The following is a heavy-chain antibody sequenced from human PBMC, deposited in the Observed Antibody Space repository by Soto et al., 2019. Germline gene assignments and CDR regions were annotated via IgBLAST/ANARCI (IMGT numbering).Heavy chain of an antibody. CDR3: ARGADYYGSGNSPVALRY. J-gene: IGHJ4*02. D-gene: IGHD3-10*01. CDR1: GGSFSGYY. CDR2: INHSGST. V-gene: IGHV4-34*01. Sequence: PSETLSLTCAVYGGSFSGYYWSWIRQPPGKGLEWIGEINHSGSTNYNPSLKSRVTISVDTSKNQFSLKVSSVTAADTAVYYCARGADYYGSGNSPVALRYWGQGTLVTVSS.